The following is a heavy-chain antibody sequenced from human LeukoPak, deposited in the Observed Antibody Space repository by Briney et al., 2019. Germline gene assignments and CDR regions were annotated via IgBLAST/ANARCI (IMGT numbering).Heavy chain of an antibody. CDR2: IRRNGRDT. Sequence: GGSLRLSCAASGFTFSDDWMIWVRQAPGKGLEWVANIRRNGRDTRYVDSVKGRFTISRDNAKNSLYLQMNSLRDEDTAVYYCARSIVVSPAVPYTWFDPWGQGTLVTVSS. V-gene: IGHV3-7*03. J-gene: IGHJ5*02. CDR1: GFTFSDDW. CDR3: ARSIVVSPAVPYTWFDP. D-gene: IGHD2-2*01.